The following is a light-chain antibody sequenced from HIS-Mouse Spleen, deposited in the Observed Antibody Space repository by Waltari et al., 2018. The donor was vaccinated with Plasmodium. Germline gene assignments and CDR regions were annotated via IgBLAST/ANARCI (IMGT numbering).Light chain of an antibody. CDR3: QQFNSYPLT. Sequence: AIQLTHPPPSLSASVGDRVTITCRASQGISSALAWYQQKPGKAPKLLIYDASSLERGVPSRFSGSGSGTDFTLTISSLQPEDFATYYCQQFNSYPLTFGGGTKVEIK. V-gene: IGKV1-13*02. J-gene: IGKJ4*01. CDR2: DAS. CDR1: QGISSA.